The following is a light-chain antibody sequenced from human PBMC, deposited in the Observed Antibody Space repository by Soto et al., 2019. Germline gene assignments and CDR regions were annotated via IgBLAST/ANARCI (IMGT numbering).Light chain of an antibody. J-gene: IGKJ1*01. CDR1: QSVSSN. Sequence: VMTQSPGTLSVSPGERATLSCRASQSVSSNLAWYQQKPGQAPRLLIYASSIRATGIPARFSGSGSGTEFTLTISSLQPDDFATYYCQHYNSYGTFGQGTKVDIK. V-gene: IGKV3-15*01. CDR2: ASS. CDR3: QHYNSYGT.